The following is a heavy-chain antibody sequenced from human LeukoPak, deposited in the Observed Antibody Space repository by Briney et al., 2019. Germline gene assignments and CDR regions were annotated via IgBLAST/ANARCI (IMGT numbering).Heavy chain of an antibody. V-gene: IGHV3-53*04. CDR3: ARAASIAAAWGDYFDY. J-gene: IGHJ4*02. D-gene: IGHD6-13*01. CDR2: IYSGGDT. CDR1: GSTFSSYS. Sequence: GGSLRLSCAASGSTFSSYSMNWVRQAPGKGLEWVSVIYSGGDTYYADSVKGRFTISRHNSKNTLYLQMNSLKPEDTAVYYCARAASIAAAWGDYFDYWGQGTLVTVSS.